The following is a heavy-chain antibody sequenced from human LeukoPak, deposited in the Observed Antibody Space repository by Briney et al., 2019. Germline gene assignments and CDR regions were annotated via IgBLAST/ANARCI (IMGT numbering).Heavy chain of an antibody. V-gene: IGHV4-34*01. Sequence: SETLSLTCAVYGGSFSGYYWSWIRQPPGKGLEWIGEINHSGSTNYNPSLKSRVTISVDTSKNQFSLKLSSVTAADTAVYYCARGMGYYGMDDWGQGTTVTVSS. CDR2: INHSGST. CDR1: GGSFSGYY. J-gene: IGHJ6*02. D-gene: IGHD3-10*01. CDR3: ARGMGYYGMDD.